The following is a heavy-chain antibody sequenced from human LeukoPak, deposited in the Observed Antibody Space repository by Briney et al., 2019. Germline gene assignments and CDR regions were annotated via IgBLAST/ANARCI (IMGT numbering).Heavy chain of an antibody. J-gene: IGHJ6*02. Sequence: ASVEVSCKASGYTFTGYYMHWVRQAPGQGLEWMGRINPNSGGTNYAQKFQGRVTMTRDTSISTAYMELSRLRSDDTAVYYCAIPYGDYDTKTYYYYYGMDVWGQGTTVTVSS. CDR3: AIPYGDYDTKTYYYYYGMDV. V-gene: IGHV1-2*06. D-gene: IGHD4-17*01. CDR1: GYTFTGYY. CDR2: INPNSGGT.